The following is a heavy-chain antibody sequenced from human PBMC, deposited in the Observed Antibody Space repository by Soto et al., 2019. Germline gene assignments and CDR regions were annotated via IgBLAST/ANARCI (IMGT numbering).Heavy chain of an antibody. CDR3: AREAGGYDYYFDY. D-gene: IGHD5-12*01. V-gene: IGHV3-33*01. J-gene: IGHJ4*02. CDR2: IWYDGSNK. Sequence: GGSMRLSSATSGFTFSSYGMHWVRQAPGKGLEWVAVIWYDGSNKYYADSVKGRFTISRDNSKNTLYLQMNSLRAEDTAVYYCAREAGGYDYYFDYWGQGTLVTVSS. CDR1: GFTFSSYG.